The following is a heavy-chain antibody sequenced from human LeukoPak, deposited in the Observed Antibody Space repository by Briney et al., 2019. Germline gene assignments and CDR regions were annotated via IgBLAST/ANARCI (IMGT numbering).Heavy chain of an antibody. Sequence: ASVKVSCKASGGTFSSYAISGVRQAPGQGLEWMGWISTYDGNANYAQHLQGRVTMTKDTSTSTAYMELRSLISDDTAVYYCARDRGLSCRGGTCSMEYWGQGTQVTVSS. CDR2: ISTYDGNA. V-gene: IGHV1-18*01. CDR1: GGTFSSYA. D-gene: IGHD2-15*01. J-gene: IGHJ4*02. CDR3: ARDRGLSCRGGTCSMEY.